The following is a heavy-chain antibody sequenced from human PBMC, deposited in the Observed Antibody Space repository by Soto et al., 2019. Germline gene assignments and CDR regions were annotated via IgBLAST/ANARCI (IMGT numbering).Heavy chain of an antibody. CDR3: ARIKQLVPWYFDL. D-gene: IGHD6-6*01. CDR1: GGSISSGGNP. J-gene: IGHJ2*01. Sequence: QLQLQESGSGLVKPSQTLSLTCAVSGGSISSGGNPWSWIRQAPGKGLEWIGYIHHSGSTYYNPSLKSRVTMSVDRSRNQFSLRLSSVTAADTAVYYCARIKQLVPWYFDLWGRGTLVTVSS. V-gene: IGHV4-30-2*01. CDR2: IHHSGST.